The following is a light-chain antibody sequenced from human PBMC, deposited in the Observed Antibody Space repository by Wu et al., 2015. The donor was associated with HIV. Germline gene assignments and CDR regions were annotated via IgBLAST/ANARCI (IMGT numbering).Light chain of an antibody. V-gene: IGKV3-15*01. Sequence: EIAMTQSPAILSVSPGERATLSCRASQSVDSNVAWYQQKRGQAPRLLIYAASRRATGIPARFSGSGSGTEFTLTISSLEPEDFAVYYCQQRSNWPPFTFGPGTKVDIK. CDR1: QSVDSN. CDR3: QQRSNWPPFT. CDR2: AAS. J-gene: IGKJ3*01.